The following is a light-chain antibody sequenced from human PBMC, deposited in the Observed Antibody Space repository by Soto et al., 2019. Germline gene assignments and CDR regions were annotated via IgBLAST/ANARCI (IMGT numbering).Light chain of an antibody. CDR2: DAS. CDR1: QNIDNK. J-gene: IGKJ1*01. CDR3: QQFHYWWT. Sequence: EIVXTQSPAPLSVSPGERATRSCRASQNIDNKLVWYQQKPGQVPRLLIYDASTRATGIPDRFIGSGSGTEFTLTISSLQSEDFAFYYCQQFHYWWTFGQGTKVAIK. V-gene: IGKV3-15*01.